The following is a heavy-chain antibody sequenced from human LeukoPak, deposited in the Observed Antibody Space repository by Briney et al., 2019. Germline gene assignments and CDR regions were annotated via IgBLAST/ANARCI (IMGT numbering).Heavy chain of an antibody. D-gene: IGHD3-10*01. CDR2: IYTGDSDT. J-gene: IGHJ5*02. Sequence: GESLKISCKGSGYSFTDYWIAWVRQMPGKGLEWMGIIYTGDSDTRYSPSFQGQVTFSADKSISTAYLQWSSLRASDTAIYYCARQCCRGASPGFDPWGQGTLVTVSS. CDR3: ARQCCRGASPGFDP. V-gene: IGHV5-51*01. CDR1: GYSFTDYW.